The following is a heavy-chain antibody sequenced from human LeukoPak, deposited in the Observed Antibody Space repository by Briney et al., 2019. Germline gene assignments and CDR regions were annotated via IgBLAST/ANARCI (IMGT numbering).Heavy chain of an antibody. CDR2: INHSGSN. Sequence: SETLSLTCAVYGGSFSGYYWSWIRQPPGKGLEWIGEINHSGSNNYNPSLKSRVTISVDTPRNQFSLKLSSVTGADTAVYYCATNPGGYCSSTNCYGEAPWGQGTLVTVSS. D-gene: IGHD2-2*01. V-gene: IGHV4-34*01. CDR3: ATNPGGYCSSTNCYGEAP. CDR1: GGSFSGYY. J-gene: IGHJ5*02.